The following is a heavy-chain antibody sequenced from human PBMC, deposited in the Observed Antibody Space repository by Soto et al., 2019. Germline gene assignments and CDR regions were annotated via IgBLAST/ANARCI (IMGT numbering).Heavy chain of an antibody. V-gene: IGHV1-69*02. Sequence: SVKVSCKASGGTFSSYTISWVRQAPGQGHEWMGRIIPILGIANYAQKFQGRVTITADKSTSTAYMELSSLRSEDTAVYYCARGIWFGEANYYMDVWGKGTTVTVSS. CDR2: IIPILGIA. CDR1: GGTFSSYT. CDR3: ARGIWFGEANYYMDV. D-gene: IGHD3-10*01. J-gene: IGHJ6*03.